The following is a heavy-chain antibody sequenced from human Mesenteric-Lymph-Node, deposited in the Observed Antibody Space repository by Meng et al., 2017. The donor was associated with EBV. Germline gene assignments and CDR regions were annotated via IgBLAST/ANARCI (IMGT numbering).Heavy chain of an antibody. CDR1: GYTFTTYD. Sequence: VPLGQSGSDLRKPGASVKVSCKISGYTFTTYDINWVRQATGQGLEWMGWMNPNSGNTAYVQNFQGRVTMTWNTSIGTAYLELSSLRSDDTAVYYCARAGRLGVLTPYYNFGMDVWGQGTTVTVSS. D-gene: IGHD4/OR15-4a*01. J-gene: IGHJ6*02. CDR2: MNPNSGNT. CDR3: ARAGRLGVLTPYYNFGMDV. V-gene: IGHV1-8*01.